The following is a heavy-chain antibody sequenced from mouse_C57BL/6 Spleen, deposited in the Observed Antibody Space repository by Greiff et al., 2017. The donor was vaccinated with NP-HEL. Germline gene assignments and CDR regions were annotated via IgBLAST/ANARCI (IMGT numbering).Heavy chain of an antibody. J-gene: IGHJ2*01. V-gene: IGHV5-4*01. CDR2: ISDGGSYT. CDR3: ARVKGGNYFDY. D-gene: IGHD1-1*02. CDR1: GFTFSSYA. Sequence: EVQGVESGGGLVKPGGSLKLSCAASGFTFSSYAMSWVRQTPEKRLEWVATISDGGSYTYYPDNVKGRFTISRDNAKNNLYLQMSHLKSEDTAMYYCARVKGGNYFDYWGQGTTLTVSS.